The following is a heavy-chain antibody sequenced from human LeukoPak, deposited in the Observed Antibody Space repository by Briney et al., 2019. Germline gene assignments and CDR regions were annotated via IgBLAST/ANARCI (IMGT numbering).Heavy chain of an antibody. J-gene: IGHJ6*03. Sequence: PSETLSLTCTVSGGFISSGSYYWSWIRQPAGKGLEWIGRIYTSGSTNYNPSLKSRVTISVDTSKNQFSLKLSSVTAADTAVYYCAGDRYYYDSSGYPIDYYMDVWGKGTTVTVSS. CDR2: IYTSGST. CDR1: GGFISSGSYY. CDR3: AGDRYYYDSSGYPIDYYMDV. V-gene: IGHV4-61*02. D-gene: IGHD3-22*01.